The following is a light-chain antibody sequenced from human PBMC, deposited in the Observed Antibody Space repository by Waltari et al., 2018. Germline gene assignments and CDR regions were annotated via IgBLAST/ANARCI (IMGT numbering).Light chain of an antibody. Sequence: VVMTPSPLSLAVTLGQQASISCKSTQSLVFSDGNTYLNWFHQRPGQSPGRLIYKVSHRDSGVPDRFSGSGSDTDFTLKISRVEAGDLGTYYCMQGSNWPPTFGQGTKVDLK. V-gene: IGKV2-30*01. CDR3: MQGSNWPPT. CDR2: KVS. J-gene: IGKJ1*01. CDR1: QSLVFSDGNTY.